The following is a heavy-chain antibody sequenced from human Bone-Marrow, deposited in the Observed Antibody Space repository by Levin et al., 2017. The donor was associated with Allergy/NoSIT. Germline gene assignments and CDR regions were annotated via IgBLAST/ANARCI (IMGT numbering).Heavy chain of an antibody. CDR2: IYDSKTT. D-gene: IGHD3-16*01. J-gene: IGHJ6*02. Sequence: PSETLSLTCSVSGGFSVSSGYYWSWIRQFPGTGLEWIGYIYDSKTTYYNPSLKSRVTISVDTSKNQFSLRLRSVTAADTAVYYCARDSFGANGLDVWGQGTTVTVSS. V-gene: IGHV4-31*03. CDR3: ARDSFGANGLDV. CDR1: GGFSVSSGYY.